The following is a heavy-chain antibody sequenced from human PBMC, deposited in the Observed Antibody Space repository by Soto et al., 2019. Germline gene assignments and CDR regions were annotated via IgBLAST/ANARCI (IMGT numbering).Heavy chain of an antibody. V-gene: IGHV1-8*02. Sequence: ASVKVSCKASGGTFSSYTINGVRQATGQGLEWMGWMNPNSGNTGYAQKFQGRVTMTRNTSISTAYMELSSLRSEDTAVYYCARVGFGTIFYWGQGTLLTVSS. CDR2: MNPNSGNT. CDR3: ARVGFGTIFY. CDR1: GGTFSSYT. D-gene: IGHD3-10*01. J-gene: IGHJ4*02.